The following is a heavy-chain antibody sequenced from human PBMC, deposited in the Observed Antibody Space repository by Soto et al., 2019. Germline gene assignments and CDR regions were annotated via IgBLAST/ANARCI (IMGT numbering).Heavy chain of an antibody. D-gene: IGHD2-2*02. CDR2: IYYSGST. CDR1: GGSISSGGYY. CDR3: ARDSYCSSTSCYTYGAFDI. J-gene: IGHJ3*02. V-gene: IGHV4-31*03. Sequence: LSLTCTVSGGSISSGGYYWSWIRQHPGKGLEWSGYIYYSGSTYYNPSLKSRVTISVDTSKNQFSLKLSSVTAADTAVYYCARDSYCSSTSCYTYGAFDIWGQGTMVTVSS.